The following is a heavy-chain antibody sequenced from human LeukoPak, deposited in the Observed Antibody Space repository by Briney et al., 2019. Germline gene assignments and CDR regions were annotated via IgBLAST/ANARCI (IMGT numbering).Heavy chain of an antibody. D-gene: IGHD2-21*01. CDR3: ARDGPAYSFEY. CDR2: ISTSGSTI. CDR1: GFIFSTYE. J-gene: IGHJ4*02. Sequence: PGGSLRLSCAASGFIFSTYEMHWVRQAQGMGLEWVSYISTSGSTIYYADSVKGRFTFSRDNARNSLFLQTNRLRAEDTAVYYCARDGPAYSFEYWGQGTLVTVSS. V-gene: IGHV3-48*03.